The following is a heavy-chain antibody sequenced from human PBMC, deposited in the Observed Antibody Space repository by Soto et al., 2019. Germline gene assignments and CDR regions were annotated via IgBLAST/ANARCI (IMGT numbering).Heavy chain of an antibody. D-gene: IGHD2-2*01. CDR1: GFTFSSYG. Sequence: GGSLRLSCAASGFTFSSYGMHWVRQAPGKGLEWVAVIWYDGSNKYYADSVKGRFTISRDNSKNTLYLQMNSLRAEDTAVYYCARDSCSSTSCLIDYWGQGTLVTVSS. CDR3: ARDSCSSTSCLIDY. J-gene: IGHJ4*02. CDR2: IWYDGSNK. V-gene: IGHV3-33*01.